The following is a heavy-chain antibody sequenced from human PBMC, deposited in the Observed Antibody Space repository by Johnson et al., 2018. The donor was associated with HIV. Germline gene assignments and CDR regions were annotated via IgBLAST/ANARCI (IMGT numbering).Heavy chain of an antibody. Sequence: QVQLVESGGGVVQPGRSLRLSCAASGFTFSSYSMHWVRQAPGQGLEWVAVISYDGSDKYYADSVKGRLTISRDSSRNTLYLQMNSLRAEETAGYYCAGGPRGPSSGSRIPDAFDIWGQGEMVTVSS. J-gene: IGHJ3*02. CDR3: AGGPRGPSSGSRIPDAFDI. V-gene: IGHV3-30*04. CDR2: ISYDGSDK. D-gene: IGHD3-10*01. CDR1: GFTFSSYS.